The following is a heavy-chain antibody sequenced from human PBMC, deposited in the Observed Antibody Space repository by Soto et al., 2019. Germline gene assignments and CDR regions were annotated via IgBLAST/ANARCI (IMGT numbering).Heavy chain of an antibody. CDR3: IRGRLELDI. Sequence: GGSLRLSCTASGFTFGEYAMSWVRQAPGKGLEWLGFIRSKAYGGTTKYAASVKGRFTLSRDDSKSIVYLQMDSLKTGDTAVYYCIRGRLELDIWGQGTMVTVSS. CDR2: IRSKAYGGTT. J-gene: IGHJ3*02. D-gene: IGHD1-7*01. V-gene: IGHV3-49*04. CDR1: GFTFGEYA.